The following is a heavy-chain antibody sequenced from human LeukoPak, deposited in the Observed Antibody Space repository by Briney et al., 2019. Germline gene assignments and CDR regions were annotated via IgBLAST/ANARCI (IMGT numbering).Heavy chain of an antibody. J-gene: IGHJ4*02. Sequence: ASVKVSCKASGYTFTSYDINWVRQATGQGLEWMGWMNPNSGNTGYAQKFQGWVTMTRDTSISTAYMELSRLRSDDTAVYYCARSYFDWSFDFWGREPWSPSPQ. V-gene: IGHV1-8*01. D-gene: IGHD3-9*01. CDR3: ARSYFDWSFDF. CDR2: MNPNSGNT. CDR1: GYTFTSYD.